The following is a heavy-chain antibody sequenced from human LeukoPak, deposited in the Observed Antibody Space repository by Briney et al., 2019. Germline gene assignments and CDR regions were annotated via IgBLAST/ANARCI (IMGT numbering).Heavy chain of an antibody. CDR1: GGSFSGYY. J-gene: IGHJ4*02. CDR2: INHSGST. V-gene: IGHV4-34*01. D-gene: IGHD2-2*01. CDR3: AGPRGSSTSCYSY. Sequence: PSETLSLTCAVYGGSFSGYYWSWIRQPPGKGLEWTGEINHSGSTNYNPSLKSRVTISVDTSKNQFSLKLSSVTAADTAVYYCAGPRGSSTSCYSYWGQGTLVTVSS.